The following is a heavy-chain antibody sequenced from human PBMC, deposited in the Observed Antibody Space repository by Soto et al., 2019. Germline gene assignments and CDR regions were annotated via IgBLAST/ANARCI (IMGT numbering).Heavy chain of an antibody. Sequence: GGSLRLSCPASGFTFSSYWMHWVRQAPGKGLVWVSRINSDGSSTSYADSVKGRFTNSRDNAKNTLYLQMNSLRAEDTAVYYCARENLVGATPFDYWGQGTLVTVSS. D-gene: IGHD1-26*01. J-gene: IGHJ4*02. V-gene: IGHV3-74*01. CDR3: ARENLVGATPFDY. CDR2: INSDGSST. CDR1: GFTFSSYW.